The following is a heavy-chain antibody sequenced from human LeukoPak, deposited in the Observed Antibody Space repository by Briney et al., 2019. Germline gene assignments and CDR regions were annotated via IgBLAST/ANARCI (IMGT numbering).Heavy chain of an antibody. CDR2: IIPFFGTA. CDR1: GGTFNSYA. CDR3: ARDVRHRYCSSATCYRGWFDP. D-gene: IGHD2-2*01. J-gene: IGHJ5*02. V-gene: IGHV1-69*13. Sequence: SVKVSCKASGGTFNSYAISWVRQAPGQGLEWMGGIIPFFGTAIYAQKFQDRVTITADDSTGTAYMELRSLRSEDTAVYYCARDVRHRYCSSATCYRGWFDPWGQGTLVTVSS.